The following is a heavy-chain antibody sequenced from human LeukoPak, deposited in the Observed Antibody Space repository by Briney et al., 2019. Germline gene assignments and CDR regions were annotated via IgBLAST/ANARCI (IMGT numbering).Heavy chain of an antibody. CDR1: GGSFSGYY. J-gene: IGHJ4*02. V-gene: IGHV4-34*01. CDR3: ASHYCSSTSCYTVDY. CDR2: TNHSGST. Sequence: PSETLSLTCAVYGGSFSGYYWSWIRQPPGKGLEWIGETNHSGSTNYNPSLKSRVTISVDTSKNQFSLKLSSVTAADTAVYYCASHYCSSTSCYTVDYWGQGTLVTVSS. D-gene: IGHD2-2*02.